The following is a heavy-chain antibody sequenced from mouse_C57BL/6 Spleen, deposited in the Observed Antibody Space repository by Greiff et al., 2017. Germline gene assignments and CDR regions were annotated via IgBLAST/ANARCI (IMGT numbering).Heavy chain of an antibody. V-gene: IGHV1-69*01. CDR2: IDPSDSYT. CDR1: GYTFTSYW. CDR3: ARSHYYGSSGAWFAY. J-gene: IGHJ3*01. D-gene: IGHD1-1*01. Sequence: VQLQQPGAELVMPGASVKLSCKASGYTFTSYWMHWVKQRPGQGLEWIGEIDPSDSYTNYNQKFKGKSTLTVDKSSSTAYMQLSSLTSEDSAVYYGARSHYYGSSGAWFAYWGQGTLVTVSA.